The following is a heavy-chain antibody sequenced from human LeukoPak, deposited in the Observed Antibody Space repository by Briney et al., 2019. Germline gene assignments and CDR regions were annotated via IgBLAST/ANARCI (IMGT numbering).Heavy chain of an antibody. CDR1: GGSISSYY. Sequence: SETLSLTCTVSGGSISSYYWSWIRQPPWKGLEWIAYISDIGSINYNPSLKSRVTISLDTSKNQFSLKLSSVTAADTAVYYCAGHHPRNTVDFWGQGTLVTVSS. D-gene: IGHD2/OR15-2a*01. CDR2: ISDIGSI. V-gene: IGHV4-59*08. J-gene: IGHJ4*02. CDR3: AGHHPRNTVDF.